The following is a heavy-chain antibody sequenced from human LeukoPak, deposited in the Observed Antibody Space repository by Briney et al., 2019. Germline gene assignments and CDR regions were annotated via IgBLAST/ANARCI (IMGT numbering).Heavy chain of an antibody. J-gene: IGHJ4*02. D-gene: IGHD5-12*01. CDR2: ISPSGGST. CDR1: GYTFTSNY. Sequence: ASVKVSCKAFGYTFTSNYMHWVRQAPGQGPEWMGVISPSGGSTTYAQKFQGGVTLTRDMSTSTDYLELSSLRSEDTAVYYCGRAGVATMSAFDYWGQGTLVTVSS. V-gene: IGHV1-46*01. CDR3: GRAGVATMSAFDY.